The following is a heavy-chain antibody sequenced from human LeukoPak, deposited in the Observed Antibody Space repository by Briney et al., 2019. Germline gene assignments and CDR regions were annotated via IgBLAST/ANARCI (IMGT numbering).Heavy chain of an antibody. CDR3: ARDGDYYDSRGDAFDI. J-gene: IGHJ3*02. V-gene: IGHV3-21*01. D-gene: IGHD3-22*01. Sequence: PGGSLRLSCAASGFTFSSHSMNWVRQAPGKGLEWVSSISSSGSYIYYADSVKGRFTTSRDNAKNSLYLQMNSLRAEDTAVYYCARDGDYYDSRGDAFDIWGQGAMVTVAS. CDR2: ISSSGSYI. CDR1: GFTFSSHS.